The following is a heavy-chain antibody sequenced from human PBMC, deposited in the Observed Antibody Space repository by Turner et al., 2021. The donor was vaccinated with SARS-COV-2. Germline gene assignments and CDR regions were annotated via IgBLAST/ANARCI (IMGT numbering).Heavy chain of an antibody. CDR1: GFNFTHSW. D-gene: IGHD5-12*01. V-gene: IGHV3-7*01. Sequence: EVQLVESGGDLVPPGGSLRLSCAASGFNFTHSWMSWVRQAPGRGLEWVANIKQDGSAKFYQDSVRGRFTITRDNAKNTLYLQMDSLRAEDTAVYYCAREMDNSGFASWGQGILVSVSS. CDR2: IKQDGSAK. CDR3: AREMDNSGFAS. J-gene: IGHJ5*01.